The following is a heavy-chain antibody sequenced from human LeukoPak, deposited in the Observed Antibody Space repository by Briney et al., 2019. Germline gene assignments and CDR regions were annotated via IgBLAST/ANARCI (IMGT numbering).Heavy chain of an antibody. CDR3: ARYNYYDSSGYRFDY. CDR2: IWYDGSNR. Sequence: GGSLRLSCAASGFTFSSYGMHWVRQAPGKGLEWVAVIWYDGSNRYYADSVKGRFTISRDNSKNTLYLQMNSLRAEDTAVYYCARYNYYDSSGYRFDYWGQGTLVTVSS. CDR1: GFTFSSYG. D-gene: IGHD3-22*01. V-gene: IGHV3-33*01. J-gene: IGHJ4*02.